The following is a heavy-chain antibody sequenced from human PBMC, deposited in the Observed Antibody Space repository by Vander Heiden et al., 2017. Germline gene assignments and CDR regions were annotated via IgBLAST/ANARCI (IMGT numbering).Heavy chain of an antibody. J-gene: IGHJ5*02. CDR2: IIPIFGKA. CDR1: GGTFSSYA. CDR3: ARDDADGGTSGVGNWFDP. Sequence: QVQLVQSGAEVKKPGSSVKVSCKASGGTFSSYAISWVRQAPGQGLEWMGGIIPIFGKANYAQKFQGRVTITADKSTSTAYMELSSLRSEDTAVYYCARDDADGGTSGVGNWFDPWGQGTLVTVSS. V-gene: IGHV1-69*06. D-gene: IGHD2-15*01.